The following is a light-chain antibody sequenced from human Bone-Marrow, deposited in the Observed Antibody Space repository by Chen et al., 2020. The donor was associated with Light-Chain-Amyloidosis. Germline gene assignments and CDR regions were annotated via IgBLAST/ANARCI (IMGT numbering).Light chain of an antibody. CDR3: QSADSSDTYVI. CDR2: KDS. CDR1: TLPMQY. J-gene: IGLJ2*01. Sequence: SLDLTQPPAVSGSPGQTARITCSGDTLPMQYTYWYQRKPGQAPQLVIYKDSQRPSGIPERFSGSSSGTIVTLTISGVQAEDEADYYCQSADSSDTYVIFGGGTKLTVL. V-gene: IGLV3-25*03.